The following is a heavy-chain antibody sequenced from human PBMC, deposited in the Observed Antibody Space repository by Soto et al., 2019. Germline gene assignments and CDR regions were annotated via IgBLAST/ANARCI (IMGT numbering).Heavy chain of an antibody. CDR2: ISGSGGST. CDR3: AKVTSHTFYDILTPTAFRGRNWFDP. D-gene: IGHD3-9*01. CDR1: GFTFSSYA. J-gene: IGHJ5*02. V-gene: IGHV3-23*01. Sequence: PGGSLRLSCAASGFTFSSYAMSWVRQAPGKGLEWVSAISGSGGSTYYADSVKGRFTISRDNSKNTLYLQMNSLRAEDTAVYYCAKVTSHTFYDILTPTAFRGRNWFDPWGQGTLVTVSS.